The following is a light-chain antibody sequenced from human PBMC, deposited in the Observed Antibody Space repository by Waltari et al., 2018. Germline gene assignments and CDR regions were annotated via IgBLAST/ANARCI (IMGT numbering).Light chain of an antibody. Sequence: EIVLTQSPGTLYLSPGERATLSSRASQTVRTTYLAWYQQKPGQAPTLLIYGASNRATGIPDRFSGSGSGTDFSLTISSLEPEDFAVYYCQQYDISPLTFGGGTKVEIK. V-gene: IGKV3-20*01. CDR1: QTVRTTY. J-gene: IGKJ4*01. CDR2: GAS. CDR3: QQYDISPLT.